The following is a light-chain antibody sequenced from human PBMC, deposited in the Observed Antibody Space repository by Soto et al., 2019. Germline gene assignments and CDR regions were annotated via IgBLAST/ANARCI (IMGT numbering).Light chain of an antibody. Sequence: EIVLTQSPGTLSLSPGERAILSCRASQSLSSDFLAWYQQKPGQAPMLLIYSSSNRATGIPDRFFGSGSGTDFTLTISRLEPADFAVYYCQQYGRSPLTFGGGTKVQIK. CDR3: QQYGRSPLT. CDR2: SSS. CDR1: QSLSSDF. V-gene: IGKV3-20*01. J-gene: IGKJ4*01.